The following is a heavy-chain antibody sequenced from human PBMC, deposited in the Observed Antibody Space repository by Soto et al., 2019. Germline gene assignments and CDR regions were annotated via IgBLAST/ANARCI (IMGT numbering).Heavy chain of an antibody. D-gene: IGHD2-21*02. J-gene: IGHJ6*02. V-gene: IGHV1-69*12. Sequence: QVQLVQSGAEVKKPGSSVKVSCKASGGAFSDYAFSWVRQAPGQGLEWLGGIMPIFRAPDYAQKFQGRVTITADAFTRTGDMEMNDLRSEHTAVYYCAIWVEGTAIGNYSYGLAAWGQGTTVTVSS. CDR1: GGAFSDYA. CDR2: IMPIFRAP. CDR3: AIWVEGTAIGNYSYGLAA.